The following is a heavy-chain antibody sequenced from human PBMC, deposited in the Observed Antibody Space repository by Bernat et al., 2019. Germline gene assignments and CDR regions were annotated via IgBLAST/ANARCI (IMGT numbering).Heavy chain of an antibody. CDR3: SRGYDILTGYYGYYFDY. V-gene: IGHV1-2*04. D-gene: IGHD3-9*01. CDR1: GYTFTGYY. J-gene: IGHJ4*01. Sequence: QVQLVQSGAEVKKPGASVKVSCKASGYTFTGYYMHWVRQAPGQGLEWMGWINPNSGGTNYAQKFQGWVTMTRDTSISTAYMELSRLRSDDKAVYYCSRGYDILTGYYGYYFDYWGQGTLVTVSS. CDR2: INPNSGGT.